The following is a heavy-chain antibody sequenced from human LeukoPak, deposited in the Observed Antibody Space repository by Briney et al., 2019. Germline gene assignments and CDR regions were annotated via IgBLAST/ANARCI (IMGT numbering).Heavy chain of an antibody. Sequence: GGSLRLSCAASGFTFSNFAMNWVRQAPGKGLEWVSAISGSGGSTYYADSVKGRFTISRDNSKNTLYLQMNSLRAEDTAVYYCAKDLQDFWSGYPDAFDIWGQGTMVTVSS. J-gene: IGHJ3*02. D-gene: IGHD3-3*01. V-gene: IGHV3-23*01. CDR1: GFTFSNFA. CDR3: AKDLQDFWSGYPDAFDI. CDR2: ISGSGGST.